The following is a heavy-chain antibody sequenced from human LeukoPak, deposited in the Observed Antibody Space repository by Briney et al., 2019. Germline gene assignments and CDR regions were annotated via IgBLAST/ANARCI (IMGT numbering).Heavy chain of an antibody. Sequence: SETLSLTCTVSGGSISTSNYFWGWIRQPPGKGLEWIGTIYYRGSTYYNPSLESRVTISIDTSKNHFSLNLSSVTAADTAVYYRARRYYGSGSPFDYWGQGTLVTVSS. CDR3: ARRYYGSGSPFDY. D-gene: IGHD3-10*01. CDR2: IYYRGST. J-gene: IGHJ4*02. V-gene: IGHV4-39*02. CDR1: GGSISTSNYF.